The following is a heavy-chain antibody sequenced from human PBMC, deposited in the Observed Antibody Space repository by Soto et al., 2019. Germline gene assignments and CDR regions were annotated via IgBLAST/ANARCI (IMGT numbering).Heavy chain of an antibody. CDR1: GFTFSSYA. V-gene: IGHV3-23*01. CDR3: AKDLREVIVVVVAAPTRGGFDY. J-gene: IGHJ4*02. Sequence: GGSLRLSCAASGFTFSSYAMSWVRQAPGKGLEWVSAISGSGGSTYYADSVKGRFTISRDNSKNTLYLQMNSLRAEDTAVYYCAKDLREVIVVVVAAPTRGGFDYCGQGTLVPVSS. D-gene: IGHD2-15*01. CDR2: ISGSGGST.